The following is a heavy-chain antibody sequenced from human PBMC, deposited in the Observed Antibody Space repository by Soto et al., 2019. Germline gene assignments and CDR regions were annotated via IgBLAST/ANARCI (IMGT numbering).Heavy chain of an antibody. CDR1: GGSISSSNW. Sequence: SETLSLTCAVSGGSISSSNWWSWVRQPPGKGLEWIGEIYHSGSTNYNPSLKSRVTISVDKSKNQFSLKLSSVTAADTAVYYCARFTRGAYYDFWSGYYQGRNYNWFDPWGQGTLVTVSS. CDR3: ARFTRGAYYDFWSGYYQGRNYNWFDP. D-gene: IGHD3-3*01. CDR2: IYHSGST. V-gene: IGHV4-4*02. J-gene: IGHJ5*02.